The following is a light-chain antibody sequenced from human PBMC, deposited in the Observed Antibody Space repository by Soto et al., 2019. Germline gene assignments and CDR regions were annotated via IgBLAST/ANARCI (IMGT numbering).Light chain of an antibody. V-gene: IGKV3-20*01. Sequence: EMVLTQSPGTLSLSPGEKNTNSRRAPQSVSSSYLAWYQQKPGQAPRLLIYGASSRATGIPDRFSGSGSGTDFTLTISRLEPEDFAVYYCQQYGSSPWTFGQGTKVDIK. CDR3: QQYGSSPWT. J-gene: IGKJ1*01. CDR1: QSVSSSY. CDR2: GAS.